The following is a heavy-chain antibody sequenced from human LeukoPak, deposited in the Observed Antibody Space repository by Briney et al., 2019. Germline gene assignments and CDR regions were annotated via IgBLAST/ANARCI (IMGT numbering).Heavy chain of an antibody. J-gene: IGHJ4*02. D-gene: IGHD3-22*01. V-gene: IGHV3-23*01. CDR2: ISGSGDST. CDR1: GFTFSSYA. CDR3: AKPLVSDYYDSSGYWGY. Sequence: GGSLRLSCAASGFTFSSYAMSWVRQAPGKGLEWVSAISGSGDSTYYSDSVKGRFTISRDNSKNTRYVQMNSLRAEDTAVYYCAKPLVSDYYDSSGYWGYWGQGTLVTVSS.